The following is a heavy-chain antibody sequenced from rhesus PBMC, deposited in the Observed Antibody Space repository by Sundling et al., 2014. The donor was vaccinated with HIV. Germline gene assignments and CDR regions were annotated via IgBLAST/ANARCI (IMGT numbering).Heavy chain of an antibody. CDR3: VGMLDGFWTGYFDY. D-gene: IGHD3-3*01. Sequence: EVQLVETGGGLVQPGGSLKLSCAASGFTFSTCDMNWVRQAPGKGLEWVSTINSGGTSTYYADSVKGRFTISRDNSKNTLSLQMNSLRAEDTAVYYCVGMLDGFWTGYFDYWGQGVLVTVSS. J-gene: IGHJ4*01. CDR1: GFTFSTCD. V-gene: IGHV3-103*01. CDR2: INSGGTST.